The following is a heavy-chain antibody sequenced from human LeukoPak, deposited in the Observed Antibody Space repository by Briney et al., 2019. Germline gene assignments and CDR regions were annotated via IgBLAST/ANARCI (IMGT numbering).Heavy chain of an antibody. CDR2: INPNSGGT. D-gene: IGHD6-19*01. V-gene: IGHV1-2*06. Sequence: ASVKVSCKASGYTFTCYYMHWVRQAPGQGREWMGRINPNSGGTNYAQKFQGRVTMTRDTSISTAYMELSRLRSDDTAVYYCARVPKNSSGWYHWGQGTLVTVSS. CDR3: ARVPKNSSGWYH. J-gene: IGHJ5*02. CDR1: GYTFTCYY.